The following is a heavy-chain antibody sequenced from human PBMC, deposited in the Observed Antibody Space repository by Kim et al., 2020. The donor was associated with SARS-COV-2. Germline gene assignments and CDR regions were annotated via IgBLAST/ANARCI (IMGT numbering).Heavy chain of an antibody. CDR3: ARGLGVFWFDP. D-gene: IGHD3-16*01. J-gene: IGHJ5*02. CDR2: T. Sequence: TDYNPSLKSRVTIAVDTSKNQFSLKLSSVTAADTAVYYCARGLGVFWFDPWGQGTLVTVSS. V-gene: IGHV4-30-2*05.